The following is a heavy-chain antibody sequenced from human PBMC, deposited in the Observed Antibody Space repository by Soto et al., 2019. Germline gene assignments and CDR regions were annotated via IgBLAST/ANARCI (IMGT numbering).Heavy chain of an antibody. CDR1: GGSISNHY. CDR3: ASPKIAFYNWFDP. D-gene: IGHD3-3*02. V-gene: IGHV4-4*09. CDR2: IYHSGST. J-gene: IGHJ5*02. Sequence: SETLSLTCTVSGGSISNHYCSWFRQPPGKGLEWIGYIYHSGSTSYNPSLESRVTMSVDSSKNQFSLKLSSVTAADTAVYYCASPKIAFYNWFDPWGQGTLVTVSS.